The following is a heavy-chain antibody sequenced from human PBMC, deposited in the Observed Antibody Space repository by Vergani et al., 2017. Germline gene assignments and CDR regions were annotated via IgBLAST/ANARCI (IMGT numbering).Heavy chain of an antibody. CDR3: GRHAAVAGRGGFDY. CDR1: GGSISSSSYY. V-gene: IGHV4-39*01. J-gene: IGHJ4*02. CDR2: IYYSGST. Sequence: QLQLQESGPGLVKPSETLSLTCTVSGGSISSSSYYWGWIRQPPGKGLEWIGSIYYSGSTYYNPSLKSRVTISVDTSKNQFSLKLSSVTAADTAVYYCGRHAAVAGRGGFDYWGQGTLGTVSS. D-gene: IGHD6-19*01.